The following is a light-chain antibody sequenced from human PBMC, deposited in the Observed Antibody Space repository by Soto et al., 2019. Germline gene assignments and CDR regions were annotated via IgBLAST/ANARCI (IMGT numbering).Light chain of an antibody. J-gene: IGLJ1*01. CDR1: SSDIGGYNF. CDR2: DVS. Sequence: QSALTQPASVSGSPGQSITISCTGTSSDIGGYNFVSWYQQHPDKGPKLMIYDVSNRPSGVSNRFSGSKSGNTASLTISGLQAEDEADYYCSSYTSSSTPYVFGTGTKVTV. V-gene: IGLV2-14*03. CDR3: SSYTSSSTPYV.